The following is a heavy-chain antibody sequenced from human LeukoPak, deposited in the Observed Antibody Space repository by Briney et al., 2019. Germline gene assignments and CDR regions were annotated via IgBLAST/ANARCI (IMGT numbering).Heavy chain of an antibody. CDR3: ATTTIRLGY. Sequence: SETLSLTCTVSGGSIRSYYWSWIRQPPGKGLEWIGYIFYSGSTNYNPSLKSRVTISVDTSKNQFSLKLSTVTAADTAVYYCATTTIRLGYWGQGTLVTVSS. D-gene: IGHD1-26*01. CDR2: IFYSGST. J-gene: IGHJ4*02. V-gene: IGHV4-59*12. CDR1: GGSIRSYY.